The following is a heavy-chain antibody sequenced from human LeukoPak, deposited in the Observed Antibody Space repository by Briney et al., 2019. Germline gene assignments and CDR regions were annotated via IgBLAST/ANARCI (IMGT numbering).Heavy chain of an antibody. CDR2: IYDSGST. CDR3: ARNTGIAAAGNPSYYYYYYMDV. V-gene: IGHV4-31*03. D-gene: IGHD6-13*01. Sequence: SETLSLTCTVSGGSISVGGYYWSWIRQHPGKGLEWIGCIYDSGSTFYNPSLKSRVTISMHTSKKQFSLRLSSATAADTAVYYCARNTGIAAAGNPSYYYYYYMDVWGKGTTVTVSS. J-gene: IGHJ6*03. CDR1: GGSISVGGYY.